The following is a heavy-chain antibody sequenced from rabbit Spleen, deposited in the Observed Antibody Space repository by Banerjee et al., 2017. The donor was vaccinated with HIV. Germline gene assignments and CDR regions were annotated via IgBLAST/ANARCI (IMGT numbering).Heavy chain of an antibody. V-gene: IGHV1S45*01. CDR1: GFSFSSTYW. D-gene: IGHD6-1*01. J-gene: IGHJ4*01. CDR3: ARGASNDAYRINL. Sequence: EESGGDLVKPEGSLTLTCTASGFSFSSTYWICWVRQAPGKGLEWIACIVGGSGGTTYYASWAKGRFTISRTSSTTVTLQMTSLTAADTATYFCARGASNDAYRINLWGPGTLVTVS. CDR2: IVGGSGGTT.